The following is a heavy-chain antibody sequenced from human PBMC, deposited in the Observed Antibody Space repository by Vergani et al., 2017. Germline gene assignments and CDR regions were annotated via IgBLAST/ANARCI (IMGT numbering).Heavy chain of an antibody. CDR1: GYTFTGYY. CDR3: ARDPPIFRGYYFDY. D-gene: IGHD3-9*01. V-gene: IGHV1-2*06. CDR2: INPNSGGT. Sequence: QVQLVQSGAEVKKPGASVKVSCKASGYTFTGYYMHWVRQAPGQGLEWMGRINPNSGGTNYAQKFQGRVTMTRDTSISTAYMELSRLRSDDTAEYYCARDPPIFRGYYFDYWGQGTLVTVSS. J-gene: IGHJ4*02.